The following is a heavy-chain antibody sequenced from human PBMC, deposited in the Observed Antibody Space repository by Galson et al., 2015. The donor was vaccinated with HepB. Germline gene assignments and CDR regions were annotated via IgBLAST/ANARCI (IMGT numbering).Heavy chain of an antibody. J-gene: IGHJ4*01. CDR1: GGTFTSYS. D-gene: IGHD3-10*01. V-gene: IGHV1-69*13. CDR3: ARAVTGAHYFDY. CDR2: VIPVSATV. Sequence: SVKVSCKASGGTFTSYSISWVQQAPGQGLEWMGGVIPVSATVNYAQKFQDRVTITADDSTSAAYMELSRLRAEDTAMYYCARAVTGAHYFDYWGQGTPVTVSS.